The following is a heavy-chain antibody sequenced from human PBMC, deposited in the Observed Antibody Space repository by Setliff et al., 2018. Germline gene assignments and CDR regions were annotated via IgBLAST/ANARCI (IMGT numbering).Heavy chain of an antibody. D-gene: IGHD3-22*01. CDR1: GGSISSYY. CDR3: ARQEDDSSGYYSTD. V-gene: IGHV4-59*08. J-gene: IGHJ4*02. Sequence: ASETLSLTCAVSGGSISSYYWNWIRQPPGKGLEWIGYIYYSGTTNYNPSLKSRVTISVDTSKKQFSLKLSSVTAADTAVYYCARQEDDSSGYYSTDWGQGTLVTVSS. CDR2: IYYSGTT.